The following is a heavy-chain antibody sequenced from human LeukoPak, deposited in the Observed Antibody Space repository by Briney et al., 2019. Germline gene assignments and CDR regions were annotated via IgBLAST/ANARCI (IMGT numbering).Heavy chain of an antibody. CDR2: INHSGST. CDR3: ARGTKKSMIVRYYFDY. J-gene: IGHJ4*02. Sequence: SETLSLTCAVYGGSFSGYYWSWIRQPPGKGLEWIGEINHSGSTYYNPSLKSRVTISVNTSKNQFSLKLSSVTAADTAVYYCARGTKKSMIVRYYFDYWGRGTLVTVSS. D-gene: IGHD3-22*01. V-gene: IGHV4-34*09. CDR1: GGSFSGYY.